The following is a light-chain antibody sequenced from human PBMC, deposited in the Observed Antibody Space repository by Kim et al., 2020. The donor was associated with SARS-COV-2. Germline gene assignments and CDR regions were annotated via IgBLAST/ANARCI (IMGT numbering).Light chain of an antibody. V-gene: IGLV2-23*02. CDR1: NSDVGSYNL. Sequence: QPVLTQPASVSGSPGQSITISCTGTNSDVGSYNLVSWYQQHPGKAPKLMIYDVTKRPSGVSSRFSGSKSGSTASLTVSGLQAEDEADYYCCSYAGSTTWVFGGGTQLTVL. J-gene: IGLJ3*02. CDR2: DVT. CDR3: CSYAGSTTWV.